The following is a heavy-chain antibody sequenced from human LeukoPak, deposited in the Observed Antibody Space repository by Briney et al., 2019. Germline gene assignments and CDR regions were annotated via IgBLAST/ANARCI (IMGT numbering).Heavy chain of an antibody. CDR3: ARGREDIVVVVAASNYYYYYGMDV. CDR2: INHSGST. CDR1: GGSFSGYY. V-gene: IGHV4-34*01. D-gene: IGHD2-15*01. J-gene: IGHJ6*02. Sequence: SETLSLTCAVYGGSFSGYYWSWIRQPPGKGLEWIGEINHSGSTNYNPSLKSRATISVDTSKNQFSLKLSSVTAADTAVYYCARGREDIVVVVAASNYYYYYGMDVWGQGTTVTVSS.